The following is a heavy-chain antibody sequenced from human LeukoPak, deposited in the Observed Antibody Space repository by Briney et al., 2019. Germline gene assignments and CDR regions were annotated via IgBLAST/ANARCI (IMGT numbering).Heavy chain of an antibody. CDR1: GDSVSSNSAT. CDR2: TYYRSKWYN. V-gene: IGHV6-1*01. J-gene: IGHJ4*02. CDR3: ASGARITGTSYYYFDY. D-gene: IGHD1-7*01. Sequence: SQTLSLTCAISGDSVSSNSATWNWIRQFPSRGLEWLGRTYYRSKWYNDYAVSVKSRITINPDTSKNQFSLQLNSVTPEDTAVYYCASGARITGTSYYYFDYWGQGTLVTVSS.